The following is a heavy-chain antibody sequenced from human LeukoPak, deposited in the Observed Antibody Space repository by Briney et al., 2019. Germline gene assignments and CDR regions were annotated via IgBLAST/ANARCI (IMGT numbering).Heavy chain of an antibody. D-gene: IGHD2-15*01. J-gene: IGHJ6*02. CDR1: GFPFSSYW. V-gene: IGHV3-7*01. CDR2: IKQDGSKK. Sequence: GGSLRLSCVASGFPFSSYWMTWVRQAPGKGLEWVANIKQDGSKKSYVDSVKGRFTISRDNAKNTLFLQLNSLRGDDTAVYYCAKDLDSFIVVVTIYGMDVWGQGTTVIVSS. CDR3: AKDLDSFIVVVTIYGMDV.